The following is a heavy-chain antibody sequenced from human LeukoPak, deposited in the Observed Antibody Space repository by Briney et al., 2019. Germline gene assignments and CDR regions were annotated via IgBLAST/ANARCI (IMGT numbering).Heavy chain of an antibody. CDR1: GFSFSYYG. CDR3: AKDEDTWGYTISGN. D-gene: IGHD3-16*01. J-gene: IGHJ4*02. Sequence: GGSLTLSCAASGFSFSYYGMHWVRQAPGKGLEWVAVISYDGSIKYYADSVKGRFTISRDKSKNTLYLQMNSLRAEDTAVYYCAKDEDTWGYTISGNWGQGTLVTVSS. V-gene: IGHV3-30*18. CDR2: ISYDGSIK.